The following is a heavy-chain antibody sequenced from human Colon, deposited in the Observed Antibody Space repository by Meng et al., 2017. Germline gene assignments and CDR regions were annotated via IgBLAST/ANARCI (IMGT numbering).Heavy chain of an antibody. D-gene: IGHD3-16*01. CDR3: ARDYWGSLDF. J-gene: IGHJ4*02. CDR1: GASLRSPDHQ. Sequence: QRPARGPVLMRPSEPLSLISAVSGASLRSPDHQWGWVRQPPGKGLEWIGYARIDYANTNYNPSLKSRVNVSLDTSKNQFSLNVRSVTAADTAVYYCARDYWGSLDFWGQGILVTVSS. V-gene: IGHV4-61*08. CDR2: ARIDYANT.